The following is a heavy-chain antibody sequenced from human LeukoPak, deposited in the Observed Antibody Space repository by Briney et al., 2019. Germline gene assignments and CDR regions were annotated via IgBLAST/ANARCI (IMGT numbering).Heavy chain of an antibody. J-gene: IGHJ4*02. CDR2: ISGSDGNT. V-gene: IGHV3-23*01. CDR3: ARSITIFGLVIYYFDF. Sequence: GGSLRLSCAASGFTFSTYAMTWVRQAPGKGLGWVSTISGSDGNTYYADSVKGRCTISRDNSKNTLYLQMNSLGAEDTAVYYRARSITIFGLVIYYFDFWGQGTLVTVSS. CDR1: GFTFSTYA. D-gene: IGHD3-3*01.